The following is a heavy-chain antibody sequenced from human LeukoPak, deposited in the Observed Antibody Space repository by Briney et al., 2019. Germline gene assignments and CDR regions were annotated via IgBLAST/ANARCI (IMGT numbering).Heavy chain of an antibody. CDR2: IYYSGST. CDR3: ARGPFPYSGSYHPFDY. Sequence: SETLSLTCTVSGGSISSSSYYWGWIRQPPGKGLEWIGSIYYSGSTYYNPSLKSRVTISVDTSKNQFSLKLSSVTAADTAVYYCARGPFPYSGSYHPFDYWGQGTLVTVSS. D-gene: IGHD3-10*01. CDR1: GGSISSSSYY. V-gene: IGHV4-39*07. J-gene: IGHJ4*02.